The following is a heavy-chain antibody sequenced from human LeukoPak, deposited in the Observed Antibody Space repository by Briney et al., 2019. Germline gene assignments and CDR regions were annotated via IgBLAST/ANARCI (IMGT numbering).Heavy chain of an antibody. D-gene: IGHD4-17*01. CDR1: GGSISTYY. CDR3: ARDKYGDNYFDY. CDR2: VFYSGST. V-gene: IGHV4-59*01. Sequence: SETLSLTCTVSGGSISTYYWNWIRQPPGKGLEWIGYVFYSGSTNYNPSLKSRVTISVDTSKNQFSLKLSSVTAADTAVYYRARDKYGDNYFDYWGQGTLVTVSS. J-gene: IGHJ4*02.